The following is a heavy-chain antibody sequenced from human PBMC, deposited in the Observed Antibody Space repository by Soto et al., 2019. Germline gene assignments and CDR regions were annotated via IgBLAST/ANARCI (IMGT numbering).Heavy chain of an antibody. V-gene: IGHV3-9*01. J-gene: IGHJ4*02. Sequence: EVQLVESGGGLVQPGRSLRLSCAASSFTFGDYAMHWVRQTPGKGLEWVSCISWDSGNIVYVDSVEGRFTISRDNAKNSLVLQMNSLRPEDTAFYYCRKGYTTSCFAHFDYWGQGALVTVSS. CDR1: SFTFGDYA. D-gene: IGHD2-2*01. CDR3: RKGYTTSCFAHFDY. CDR2: ISWDSGNI.